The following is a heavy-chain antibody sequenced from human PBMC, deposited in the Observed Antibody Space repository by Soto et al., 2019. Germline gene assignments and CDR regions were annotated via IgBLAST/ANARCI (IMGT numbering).Heavy chain of an antibody. CDR3: ARYDEAAAGTRAEKRDYYYGMDV. CDR1: GYTFTSYD. D-gene: IGHD6-13*01. Sequence: GASVKVSCKASGYTFTSYDINWVRQATGQGLEWMGWMNPNSGNTGYAQKFQGRVTMTRNTSISTAYMELSSLRSEDTAVYYCARYDEAAAGTRAEKRDYYYGMDVWGQGTTVTVSS. V-gene: IGHV1-8*01. J-gene: IGHJ6*02. CDR2: MNPNSGNT.